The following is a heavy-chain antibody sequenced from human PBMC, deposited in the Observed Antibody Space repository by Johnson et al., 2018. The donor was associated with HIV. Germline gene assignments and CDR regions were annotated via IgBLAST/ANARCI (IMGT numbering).Heavy chain of an antibody. CDR3: AKDRSTGWYPAFDI. Sequence: QVQLVESGGGLVKPGGSLRLSCAASGFTFSDYYMSWIRQAPGKGLEWVSYISSSGSTIYSADSVKGRFTISRDNSKNTLYLQMNSLRAEDTALYYCAKDRSTGWYPAFDIWGQGTMVTVSS. V-gene: IGHV3-11*01. CDR1: GFTFSDYY. CDR2: ISSSGSTI. J-gene: IGHJ3*02. D-gene: IGHD6-19*01.